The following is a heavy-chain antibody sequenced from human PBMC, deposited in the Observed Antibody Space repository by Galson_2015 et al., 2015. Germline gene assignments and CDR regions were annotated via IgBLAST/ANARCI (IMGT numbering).Heavy chain of an antibody. Sequence: CAISGDSVSSNSAAWNWIRQSPSRGLEWLGRTYYRSKWYNDYAVSVKSRITINPDTSKNQFSLELSSVTAADTAVYYCAREGSAGATYFDYWGQGTLVTVSS. CDR3: AREGSAGATYFDY. V-gene: IGHV6-1*01. CDR2: TYYRSKWYN. CDR1: GDSVSSNSAA. D-gene: IGHD6-13*01. J-gene: IGHJ4*02.